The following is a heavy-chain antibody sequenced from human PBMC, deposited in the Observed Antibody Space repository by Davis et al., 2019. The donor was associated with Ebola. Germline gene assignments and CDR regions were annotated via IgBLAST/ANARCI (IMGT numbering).Heavy chain of an antibody. CDR1: GFTFSSYG. J-gene: IGHJ6*04. D-gene: IGHD6-19*01. CDR3: AKGGSGWPSDYSYGLGV. Sequence: GESLKISCAASGFTFSSYGMHWVRQAPGKGLEWVAVIPYEGSIKYYADSVTGRFTISRNNSKNTLYLQMNSLRVDDTAVYYCAKGGSGWPSDYSYGLGVWGKGTTVTVSS. CDR2: IPYEGSIK. V-gene: IGHV3-30*18.